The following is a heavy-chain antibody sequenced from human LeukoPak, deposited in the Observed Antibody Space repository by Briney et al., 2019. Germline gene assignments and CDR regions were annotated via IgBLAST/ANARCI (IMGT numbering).Heavy chain of an antibody. CDR2: VNWNGGGT. V-gene: IGHV3-20*04. D-gene: IGHD1-26*01. Sequence: GGSLRLSCAASGFTFDDYGLGWVRQAPGKGLEWVSDVNWNGGGTGYADSVKGRFTVCRDNDKDTLYLQMNSLRVDDTALYYCARERIGGSLDYWGQGTLVTVCS. CDR1: GFTFDDYG. J-gene: IGHJ4*02. CDR3: ARERIGGSLDY.